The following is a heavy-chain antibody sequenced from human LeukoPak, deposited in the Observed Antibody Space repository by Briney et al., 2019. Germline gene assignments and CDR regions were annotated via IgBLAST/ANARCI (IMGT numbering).Heavy chain of an antibody. CDR1: GFTFSSYE. D-gene: IGHD3-16*01. CDR3: ARGLGMILFDL. Sequence: GGSLRLSCAASGFTFSSYEMNWVRQAPGKGLEWVSYISSSGSTIYYADSVKGRFTISRDNAKNSLYLQMNSLRAEDTAVYYCARGLGMILFDLWGQGTLVTVSS. CDR2: ISSSGSTI. V-gene: IGHV3-48*03. J-gene: IGHJ5*02.